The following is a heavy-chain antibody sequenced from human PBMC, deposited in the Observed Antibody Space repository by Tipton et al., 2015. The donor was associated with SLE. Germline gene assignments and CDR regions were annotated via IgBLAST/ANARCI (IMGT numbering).Heavy chain of an antibody. CDR1: GGSMKSYY. D-gene: IGHD2-2*02. V-gene: IGHV4-59*01. CDR2: IYYTGST. J-gene: IGHJ5*02. CDR3: ARVDSSSWFYTRFDP. Sequence: TLSLTCTVSGGSMKSYYWSWIRQTPGKGLEWIAYIYYTGSTNYNDSLKSRVTIFVDTSKNQFTLQLSSVTAADTAVYYCARVDSSSWFYTRFDPWGQGTLVTVSS.